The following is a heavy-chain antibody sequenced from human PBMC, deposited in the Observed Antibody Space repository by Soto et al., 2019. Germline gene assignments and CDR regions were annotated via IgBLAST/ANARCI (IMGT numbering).Heavy chain of an antibody. J-gene: IGHJ5*02. V-gene: IGHV4-4*07. CDR2: IFSSVST. CDR1: GGSITDYS. D-gene: IGHD2-21*02. Sequence: SETLSLTCTVSGGSITDYSWVWIRQPAGKGLEWIGRIFSSVSTNYNPSLKGRITMSLDTSKNQFSLKLNSATATDTAVYFCARDQGVVVTADTWFDPWGPGIRVTVSS. CDR3: ARDQGVVVTADTWFDP.